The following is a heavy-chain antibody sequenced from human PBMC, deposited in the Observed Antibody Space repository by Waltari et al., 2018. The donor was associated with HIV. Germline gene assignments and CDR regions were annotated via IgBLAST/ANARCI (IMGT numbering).Heavy chain of an antibody. CDR3: SRGLHCTATSCLLYHGMDV. CDR2: MNPNSGNT. D-gene: IGHD2-2*01. CDR1: GYTFSTYD. V-gene: IGHV1-8*01. J-gene: IGHJ6*02. Sequence: QVQLVQSGAEVKKPGASVKVSCKASGYTFSTYDINWVRQATGQGLEWMGWMNPNSGNTGYAQKFQGRVNMTRNSSKRTAYMELSSLRSDDTAVYYCSRGLHCTATSCLLYHGMDVWGQGTAVSVSS.